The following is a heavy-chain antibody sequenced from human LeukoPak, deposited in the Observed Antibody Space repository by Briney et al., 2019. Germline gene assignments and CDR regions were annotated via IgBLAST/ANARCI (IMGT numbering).Heavy chain of an antibody. J-gene: IGHJ4*02. CDR2: IYPGDSDT. CDR3: ARLTSAHYYDSSGSLPRDRGFDY. D-gene: IGHD3-22*01. Sequence: RGESLKISCKGSGYSFTSYWIGWVRQMPGRGLEWMGIIYPGDSDTRYSPSFQGQFTISADKSISTAYLQWSSLKASDTAMYYCARLTSAHYYDSSGSLPRDRGFDYWGQGALVTVSS. V-gene: IGHV5-51*01. CDR1: GYSFTSYW.